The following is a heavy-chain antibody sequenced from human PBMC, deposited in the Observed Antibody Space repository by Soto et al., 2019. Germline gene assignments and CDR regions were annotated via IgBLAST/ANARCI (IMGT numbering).Heavy chain of an antibody. CDR1: GGSVSSGSYY. V-gene: IGHV4-61*01. Sequence: QVQLQESGPGLVKPSETLSLTCTVSGGSVSSGSYYWSWIRQPPGKGLEWIGYIYYSGSTNYNPSLKSRVTISVDTSKNQFSLKLSSATAADTAVYYCAREDFWSGGGLYGMDVWGQGTTVTVSS. J-gene: IGHJ6*02. D-gene: IGHD3-3*01. CDR2: IYYSGST. CDR3: AREDFWSGGGLYGMDV.